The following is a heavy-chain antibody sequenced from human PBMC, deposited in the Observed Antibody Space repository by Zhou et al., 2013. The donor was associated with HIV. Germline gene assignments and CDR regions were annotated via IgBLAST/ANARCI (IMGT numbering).Heavy chain of an antibody. V-gene: IGHV5-51*01. Sequence: EVQLVQSGAEVKKPGESLKISCKGSGYSFPTYWIGWVRQMPGKGLQWMGIIYPADSDTRYSPSFEGQVTISADKSISTAYLQWSSLKASDTAMYYCARQDMLLTPYDPFDIWGQGTMVTVSS. CDR1: GYSFPTYW. D-gene: IGHD3-16*01. CDR3: ARQDMLLTPYDPFDI. CDR2: IYPADSDT. J-gene: IGHJ3*02.